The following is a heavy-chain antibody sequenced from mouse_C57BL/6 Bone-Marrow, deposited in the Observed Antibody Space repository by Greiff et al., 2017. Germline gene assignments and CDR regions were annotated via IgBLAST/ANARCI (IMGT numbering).Heavy chain of an antibody. CDR2: IDPSDSYT. J-gene: IGHJ4*01. V-gene: IGHV1-59*01. Sequence: QVQLQQPGAELVRPGTSVKLSCKASGYTFTSYWMHWVKQRPGQGLEWIGVIDPSDSYTNYNQKFKGKATLTVDTSSSTAYMQLSSLTSEDSAVXYCFYYGNLMDYWGQGTSVTVSS. CDR1: GYTFTSYW. CDR3: FYYGNLMDY. D-gene: IGHD2-1*01.